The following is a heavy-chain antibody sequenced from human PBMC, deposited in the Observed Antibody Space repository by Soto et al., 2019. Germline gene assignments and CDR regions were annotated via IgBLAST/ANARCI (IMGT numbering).Heavy chain of an antibody. CDR1: GYSFSSYG. Sequence: QVKLVKSGAELRKPGASVKVSCKASGYSFSSYGINWVRQAPGQGLEWMGWINTYNGNRNYAQKFEDRVTMTTATSTNTVYMELRSLKSDDTAIYYCARDRLRGYDSSGFYSWGQGTLVTVSS. CDR3: ARDRLRGYDSSGFYS. V-gene: IGHV1-18*01. D-gene: IGHD3-22*01. J-gene: IGHJ4*02. CDR2: INTYNGNR.